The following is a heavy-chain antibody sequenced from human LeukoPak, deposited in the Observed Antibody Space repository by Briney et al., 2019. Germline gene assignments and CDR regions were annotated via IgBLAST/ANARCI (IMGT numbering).Heavy chain of an antibody. J-gene: IGHJ4*02. CDR2: INHSGST. V-gene: IGHV4-34*01. Sequence: SETLSLTCAVEGESFSGYSWTWIRQPPGKGLEWIGEINHSGSTNYNPSLKSRVTISVDTSKNQFSLKMSSVTAADSAIYYCARSKTTRAGYYFDYWGQGTLVTASS. CDR3: ARSKTTRAGYYFDY. D-gene: IGHD1-7*01. CDR1: GESFSGYS.